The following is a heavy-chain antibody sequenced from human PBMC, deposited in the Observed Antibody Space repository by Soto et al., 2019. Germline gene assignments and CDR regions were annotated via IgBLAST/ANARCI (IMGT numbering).Heavy chain of an antibody. D-gene: IGHD3-10*01. V-gene: IGHV4-39*01. CDR2: IYYSGST. Sequence: NPSETLSLTCTVSGGSISSSSYYWGWIRQPPGKGLEWIGSIYYSGSTYYNPSLKSRVTISVDTSKNQFSLKLSSVTAADTAVYYCASTTSITMVRGAARGNWGQGTRVTVSS. CDR3: ASTTSITMVRGAARGN. CDR1: GGSISSSSYY. J-gene: IGHJ4*02.